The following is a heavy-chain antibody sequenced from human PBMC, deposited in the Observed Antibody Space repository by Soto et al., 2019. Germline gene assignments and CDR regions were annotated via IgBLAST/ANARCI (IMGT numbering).Heavy chain of an antibody. CDR2: ISAYNGNT. V-gene: IGHV1-18*01. Sequence: QVQLVQSGAEVKKPGASVKVSCKASGYTFTSYGISWVRQAPGQGLEWMGWISAYNGNTNYAQKLQGRVTMTTDTPTSTPYRELRSLRPDHTPVYSWARVRGGCYNNGFDPWGQGPRVTFSS. CDR3: ARVRGGCYNNGFDP. CDR1: GYTFTSYG. D-gene: IGHD3-10*01. J-gene: IGHJ5*02.